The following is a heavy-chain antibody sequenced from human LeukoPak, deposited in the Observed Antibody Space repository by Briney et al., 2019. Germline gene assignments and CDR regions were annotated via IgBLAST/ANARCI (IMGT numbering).Heavy chain of an antibody. CDR2: ISYDGSNK. D-gene: IGHD1-26*01. Sequence: PGRSLRLSCAASGFTFSSYGMHWVRQAPGKGLEWVAVISYDGSNKYYADSVKGRFTISRDNSKNTLYLQMNSLRAEDTAVYYCAKNLGAAQAIRFDYWGQGTLVTVSS. V-gene: IGHV3-30*18. J-gene: IGHJ4*02. CDR3: AKNLGAAQAIRFDY. CDR1: GFTFSSYG.